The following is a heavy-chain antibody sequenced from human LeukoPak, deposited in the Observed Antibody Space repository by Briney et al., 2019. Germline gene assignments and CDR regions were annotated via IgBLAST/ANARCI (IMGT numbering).Heavy chain of an antibody. Sequence: PGGSLRLSCAASGFTFSSYAMHWVRQAPGKGLEWVAVISYDGSNKYYADSVKGRFTISRDNSENTLYLQMNSLRAEDTAVYYCATPVQKEVVVVAANDYWGQGTLVTVSS. D-gene: IGHD2-15*01. CDR3: ATPVQKEVVVVAANDY. CDR2: ISYDGSNK. CDR1: GFTFSSYA. V-gene: IGHV3-30-3*01. J-gene: IGHJ4*02.